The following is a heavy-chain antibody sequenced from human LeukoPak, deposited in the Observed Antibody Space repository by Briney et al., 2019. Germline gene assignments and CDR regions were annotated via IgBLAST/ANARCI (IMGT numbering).Heavy chain of an antibody. Sequence: GASVKVSCKASGYTFTNYFMYWVRQAPGQGLEWMGIINPRGGRTGYAQKFQGRITMATDMSTRTVYMELSSLESEDTAVYYCARRDCVGDCYSNWFDPWGQGTLVTVSS. CDR2: INPRGGRT. D-gene: IGHD2-21*02. J-gene: IGHJ5*02. CDR1: GYTFTNYF. V-gene: IGHV1-46*01. CDR3: ARRDCVGDCYSNWFDP.